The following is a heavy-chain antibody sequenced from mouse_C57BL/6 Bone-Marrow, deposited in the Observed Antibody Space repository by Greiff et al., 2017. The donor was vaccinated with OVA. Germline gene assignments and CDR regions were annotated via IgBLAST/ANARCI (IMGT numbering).Heavy chain of an antibody. Sequence: VQLQQSGPVLVKPGASVKMSCKASGYTFTDYYMNWVKQSHGKSLEWIGVINPYNGGTSYNQKFKGKATLTVDKSSSTAYMELNSLTSEDSAVYYCARMRTGTFAYWGQGTLVTVSA. J-gene: IGHJ3*01. CDR1: GYTFTDYY. CDR2: INPYNGGT. CDR3: ARMRTGTFAY. V-gene: IGHV1-19*01. D-gene: IGHD4-1*01.